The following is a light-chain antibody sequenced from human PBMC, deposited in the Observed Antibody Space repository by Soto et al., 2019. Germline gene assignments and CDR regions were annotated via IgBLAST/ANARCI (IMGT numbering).Light chain of an antibody. J-gene: IGLJ1*01. Sequence: QPVLTQSSSASASLGSSVKLTCTLSSGHTSYNIAWHQQQPGKAPRFLMYLETSGIYKRGDGVPDRFSGSSSGADRYLTISNLQSEDEADYYCCSYAGSYTFVFGIGTKLTVL. CDR2: LETSGIY. CDR3: CSYAGSYTFV. V-gene: IGLV4-60*03. CDR1: SGHTSYN.